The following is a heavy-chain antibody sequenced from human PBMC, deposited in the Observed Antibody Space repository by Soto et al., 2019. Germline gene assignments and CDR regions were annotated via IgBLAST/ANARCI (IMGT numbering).Heavy chain of an antibody. CDR1: GGTFSSYA. CDR3: ARQKAAGAAAGRDYFDY. D-gene: IGHD6-13*01. Sequence: QVQLVQSGAEVKKPGSSVKVSCKASGGTFSSYAISWARQAPGQGLEWMGGIIPIFGTANYAQKFQGRVTITADKSTSTAYMELSSLRSEDTAVYYCARQKAAGAAAGRDYFDYWGQGTLVTVSS. J-gene: IGHJ4*02. V-gene: IGHV1-69*06. CDR2: IIPIFGTA.